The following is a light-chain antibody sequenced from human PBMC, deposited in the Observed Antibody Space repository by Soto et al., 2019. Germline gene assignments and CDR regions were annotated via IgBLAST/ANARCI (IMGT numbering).Light chain of an antibody. CDR1: QDISNC. V-gene: IGKV1-33*01. J-gene: IGKJ1*01. Sequence: DIQMTQSPSSLSASVGDRVTITCQASQDISNCLNWYQQKPGKAPKLLIYDASNLETGVPSRFSGSGSGTDFTFTISSLQPEDIATYYCKKYDNLPWTVGQGPKAETK. CDR2: DAS. CDR3: KKYDNLPWT.